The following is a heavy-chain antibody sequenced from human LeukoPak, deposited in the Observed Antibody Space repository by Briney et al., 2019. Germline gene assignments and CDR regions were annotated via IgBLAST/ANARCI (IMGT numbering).Heavy chain of an antibody. CDR1: GFTFSSYS. V-gene: IGHV3-21*01. J-gene: IGHJ4*02. D-gene: IGHD6-19*01. Sequence: PGGSLRLSCAASGFTFSSYSMNWVRQAPGKGLEWVSSISSSSSYIYYADSVRGRFTISRDNAKNSLYLQMNSLRAEDTAVYYCARGIAVAGTVARDYWGQGTLVTVSS. CDR2: ISSSSSYI. CDR3: ARGIAVAGTVARDY.